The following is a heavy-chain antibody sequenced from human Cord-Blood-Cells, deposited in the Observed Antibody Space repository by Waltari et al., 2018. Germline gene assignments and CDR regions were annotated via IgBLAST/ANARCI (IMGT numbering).Heavy chain of an antibody. CDR1: GESFSGYY. Sequence: VQLQQWGAGLLKPSETLSPTCAVYGESFSGYYWSWIRQPPGKGLEWIGEINHSGSTNYNPSLKSRVTISVDTSKNQFSLKLSSVTAADTAVYYCARGVGYYGSGSYYEDYWGQGTLVTVSS. CDR3: ARGVGYYGSGSYYEDY. CDR2: INHSGST. D-gene: IGHD3-10*01. J-gene: IGHJ4*02. V-gene: IGHV4-34*01.